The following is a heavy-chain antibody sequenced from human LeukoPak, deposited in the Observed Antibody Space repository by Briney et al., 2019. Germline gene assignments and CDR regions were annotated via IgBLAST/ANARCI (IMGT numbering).Heavy chain of an antibody. Sequence: GRSLRLSCAASGFTFSSYAMHWVRQVPGKGLEWVAVISYDGSNKYYADSVKGRFTISRDNSKNTLYLQMNSLRAEDTAVYYCASLVTDMDPTRGAFDYWGQGTLVTVSS. CDR3: ASLVTDMDPTRGAFDY. V-gene: IGHV3-30*04. D-gene: IGHD2-15*01. CDR1: GFTFSSYA. J-gene: IGHJ4*02. CDR2: ISYDGSNK.